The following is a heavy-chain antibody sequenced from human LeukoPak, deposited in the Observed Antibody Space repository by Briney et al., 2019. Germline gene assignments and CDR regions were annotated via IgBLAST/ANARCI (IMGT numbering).Heavy chain of an antibody. CDR1: RFTFSNYS. Sequence: GGSLRLSCAASRFTFSNYSMNWVRQAPGKGLEWVSSISRGSGHIYYADSVKGRFTISRDNARNSLYLQMNSLRAEDTAVYYCARSSERKYYFDYWGQGTLVTVSS. V-gene: IGHV3-21*04. D-gene: IGHD3-22*01. CDR2: ISRGSGHI. J-gene: IGHJ4*02. CDR3: ARSSERKYYFDY.